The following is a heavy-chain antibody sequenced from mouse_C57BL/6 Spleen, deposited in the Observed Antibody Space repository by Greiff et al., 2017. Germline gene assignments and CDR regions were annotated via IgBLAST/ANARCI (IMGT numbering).Heavy chain of an antibody. V-gene: IGHV1-82*01. CDR2: IYPGDGDT. CDR3: ARPLLPYWYFDV. J-gene: IGHJ1*03. Sequence: VKLQESGPELVKPGASVKISCKASGYAFSSSWMNWVKQRPGKGLEWIGRIYPGDGDTNYNGKFKGKATLTADKSSSTAYMQLSSLTSEDSAVYFCARPLLPYWYFDVWGTGTTVTVSS. CDR1: GYAFSSSW. D-gene: IGHD2-10*01.